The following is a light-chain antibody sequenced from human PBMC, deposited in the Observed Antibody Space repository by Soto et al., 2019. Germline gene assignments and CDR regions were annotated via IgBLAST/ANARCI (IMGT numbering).Light chain of an antibody. J-gene: IGLJ3*02. V-gene: IGLV1-47*01. CDR1: SSNVGSNY. CDR3: AAWDDSLSGWV. Sequence: QSVLTQPHSASETPGQRVTISCSGSSSNVGSNYVYWYQQLPGTAPKLLIYRNNQRPSGVPDRFSGSKSGTSASLAISGLRSEDEADYYCAAWDDSLSGWVFGGGTQLTVL. CDR2: RNN.